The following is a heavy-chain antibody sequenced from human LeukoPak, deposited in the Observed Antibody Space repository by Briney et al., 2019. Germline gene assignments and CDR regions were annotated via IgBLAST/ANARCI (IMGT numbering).Heavy chain of an antibody. Sequence: GGSLRLSCAASGFTFSSYWMHWVRQAPGKGLMWVSRINSDGIITNYADSVMGRFTISRDNAKNTLYLQMNSLRAEDTAVYYCARVIYSGWQGELSDWGQGTLVTVSS. J-gene: IGHJ4*02. CDR3: ARVIYSGWQGELSD. CDR1: GFTFSSYW. V-gene: IGHV3-74*01. CDR2: INSDGIIT. D-gene: IGHD6-19*01.